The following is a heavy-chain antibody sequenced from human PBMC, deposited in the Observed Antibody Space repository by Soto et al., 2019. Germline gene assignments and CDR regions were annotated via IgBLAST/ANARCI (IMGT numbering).Heavy chain of an antibody. CDR1: GFTFSSYG. CDR3: AKESSYYDILTGSSYYYYYGMDV. Sequence: GESLKISCAASGFTFSSYGMHWVRQAPGKGLEWVAVISYDGSNKYYADSVKGRFTISRDNSKNTLYLQMNSLRAEDTAVYYCAKESSYYDILTGSSYYYYYGMDVWGQGTTVTVSS. D-gene: IGHD3-9*01. V-gene: IGHV3-30*18. CDR2: ISYDGSNK. J-gene: IGHJ6*02.